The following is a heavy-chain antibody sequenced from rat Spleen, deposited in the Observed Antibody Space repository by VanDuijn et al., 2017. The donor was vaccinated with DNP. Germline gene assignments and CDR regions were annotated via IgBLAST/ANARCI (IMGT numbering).Heavy chain of an antibody. D-gene: IGHD1-11*01. Sequence: EVQLVESGGGLVQPGGSLKLSCAASGFTFSDYYMAWVRQAPTKGLEWVAYISYDGGSTYYGDSVKGRFTISRDNAENTLYLQMYSLRSEDMATYYCVRWDYGIYGFDYWGQGVMVTVSS. CDR1: GFTFSDYY. CDR3: VRWDYGIYGFDY. CDR2: ISYDGGST. V-gene: IGHV5-22*01. J-gene: IGHJ2*01.